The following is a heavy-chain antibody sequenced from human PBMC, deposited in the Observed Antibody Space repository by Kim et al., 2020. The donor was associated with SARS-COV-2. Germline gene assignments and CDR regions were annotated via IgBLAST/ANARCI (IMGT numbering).Heavy chain of an antibody. J-gene: IGHJ4*02. D-gene: IGHD3-10*01. CDR3: ARGPVGDLSAYYFDL. CDR2: ISSSGSYV. V-gene: IGHV3-11*01. CDR1: GFTFSDYY. Sequence: GGSLRLSCAASGFTFSDYYMTWIRQAPGKGLEWVSYISSSGSYVNYADSVKGRFTISRDNAKNSLYLQMSSLRAEDTALYYCARGPVGDLSAYYFDLWGQGTLVPVSS.